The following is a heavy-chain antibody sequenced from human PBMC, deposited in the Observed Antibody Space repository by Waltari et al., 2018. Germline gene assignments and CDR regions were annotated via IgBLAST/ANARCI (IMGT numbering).Heavy chain of an antibody. D-gene: IGHD3-22*01. V-gene: IGHV1-58*01. CDR1: GSNFTSSA. CDR2: IVVCSGNT. J-gene: IGHJ4*02. CDR3: AADAYYYDSSGYDY. Sequence: QMPLLQSGPEVKKPGTSGKVSCKASGSNFTSSALQWVRQARVQRLEWLGWIVVCSGNTNYAQKFQERVTITRDMSTSTAYMELSSLRSEDTAVYYCAADAYYYDSSGYDYWGQGTLVTVSS.